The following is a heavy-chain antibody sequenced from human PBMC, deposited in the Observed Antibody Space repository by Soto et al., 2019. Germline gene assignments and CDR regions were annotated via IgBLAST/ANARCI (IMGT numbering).Heavy chain of an antibody. CDR2: ISDNGGTT. CDR3: AKDPQQLIFYFDY. D-gene: IGHD6-13*01. CDR1: EFTFSNYA. J-gene: IGHJ4*02. V-gene: IGHV3-23*01. Sequence: EVQLLESGGGLVQPGGSLRLSCAASEFTFSNYAMSWVRQAPGKGLEWVSAISDNGGTTYYADSVKGRFTISRDNSKNTLYLQVNTLRYEDTAVYYCAKDPQQLIFYFDYWGQGTQVTVSS.